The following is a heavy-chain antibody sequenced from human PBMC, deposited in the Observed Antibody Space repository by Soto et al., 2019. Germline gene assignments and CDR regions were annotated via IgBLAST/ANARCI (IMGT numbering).Heavy chain of an antibody. V-gene: IGHV4-39*01. CDR2: IYYSGST. Sequence: SETLSLTCTVSGGSISSSSYYGGWIRQPPGKGLEWIGSIYYSGSTYYNPSLRSRVTISVDTSKNQFSLKLSSVTAADTAVYYCARRAAAGVYNWFDPWGQGTLVTVSS. CDR1: GGSISSSSYY. CDR3: ARRAAAGVYNWFDP. J-gene: IGHJ5*02. D-gene: IGHD6-13*01.